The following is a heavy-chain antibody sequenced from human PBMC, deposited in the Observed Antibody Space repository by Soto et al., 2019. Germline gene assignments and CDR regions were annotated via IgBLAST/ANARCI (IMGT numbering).Heavy chain of an antibody. CDR3: AKDNGSGCDWLRVGDASDI. Sequence: GSLRLSCAASGFTFSSYGMHWVRQAPGKGLEWVAVISYDGSNKYYADSVKGRLTISRDNSKNTLYLQMNSLRGEDTAVYYCAKDNGSGCDWLRVGDASDIWGQGT. CDR2: ISYDGSNK. D-gene: IGHD5-12*01. V-gene: IGHV3-30*18. CDR1: GFTFSSYG. J-gene: IGHJ3*02.